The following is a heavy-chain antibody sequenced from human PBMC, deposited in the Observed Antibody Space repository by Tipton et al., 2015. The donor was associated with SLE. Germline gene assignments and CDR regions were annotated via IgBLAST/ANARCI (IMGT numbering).Heavy chain of an antibody. V-gene: IGHV4-38-2*02. CDR3: AEGGAKGVLDY. CDR2: MSHSGDT. Sequence: TLSLTCTVSRYSISSGYFWGWIRQPPGKGLEWIGTMSHSGDTYYNPSLESRVTMSMDTSKNQFSLELASVTAADTAVYYCAEGGAKGVLDYWGQGTLVTVSS. J-gene: IGHJ4*02. D-gene: IGHD2-8*01. CDR1: RYSISSGYF.